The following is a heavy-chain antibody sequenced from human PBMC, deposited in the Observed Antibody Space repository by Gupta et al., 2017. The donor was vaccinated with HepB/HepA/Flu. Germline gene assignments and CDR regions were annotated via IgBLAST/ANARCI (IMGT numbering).Heavy chain of an antibody. V-gene: IGHV3-9*01. Sequence: EVQLVESGGGLVQPGRSLRLSCPASGFTFDDYAMHWFRQAPGKGLEWVSGISWNSGSIGYADSVKGRFTISRDNAKNSLYLQMNSLRAEDTALYYCAKDLEGIAVAGIDYWGQGTLVTVSS. CDR2: ISWNSGSI. CDR3: AKDLEGIAVAGIDY. J-gene: IGHJ4*02. CDR1: GFTFDDYA. D-gene: IGHD6-19*01.